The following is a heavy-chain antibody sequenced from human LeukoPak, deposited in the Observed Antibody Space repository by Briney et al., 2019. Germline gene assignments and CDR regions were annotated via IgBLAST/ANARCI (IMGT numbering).Heavy chain of an antibody. CDR3: ARGSSHDAFDI. CDR1: GFTFSSYS. J-gene: IGHJ3*02. Sequence: GGSLRLSCAASGFTFSSYSMNWVRQAPGKGLEWVSSISSSSSYIYYADSVKGRFTISRDNAKNSLYLQMNSLRAEDTAVYYCARGSSHDAFDIWGQETMVTVSS. D-gene: IGHD3-10*01. CDR2: ISSSSSYI. V-gene: IGHV3-21*01.